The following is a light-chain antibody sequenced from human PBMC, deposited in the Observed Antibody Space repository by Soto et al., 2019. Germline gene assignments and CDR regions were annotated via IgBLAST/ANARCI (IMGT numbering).Light chain of an antibody. V-gene: IGLV1-51*01. CDR3: GSWDSSLSAYV. CDR2: DDN. Sequence: VLTQPPSVSAAPGQKFTISCSVISSNIGGNSVSWYQQLPGTAPKLLIYDDNKRPSGIPDRFSGSKSGTSATLGITGFQTGDEADYYCGSWDSSLSAYVFGTGTKVTVL. J-gene: IGLJ1*01. CDR1: SSNIGGNS.